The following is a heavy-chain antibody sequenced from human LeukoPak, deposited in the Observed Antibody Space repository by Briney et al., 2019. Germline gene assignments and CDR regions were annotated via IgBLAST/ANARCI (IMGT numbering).Heavy chain of an antibody. CDR3: ARDAYSRGFSVWFGP. CDR2: IKWNGDSI. Sequence: GGSLRLSCVGSGFSFDDYGMSWVRQAPGKGREWVSSIKWNGDSIGYADSVKGRFTIAKDNAKKSVYLQMKSLRDEDTAVYYCARDAYSRGFSVWFGPWGQGTLATVSS. D-gene: IGHD3-22*01. J-gene: IGHJ5*02. CDR1: GFSFDDYG. V-gene: IGHV3-20*04.